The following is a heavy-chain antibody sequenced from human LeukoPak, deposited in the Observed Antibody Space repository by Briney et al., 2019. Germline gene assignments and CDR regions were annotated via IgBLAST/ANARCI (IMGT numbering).Heavy chain of an antibody. J-gene: IGHJ6*03. CDR2: IYSDNT. V-gene: IGHV3-53*01. Sequence: GGSLRLSCTVSGFTVSSNSMSWVRQAPGKGLEWVSFIYSDNTHYSDSVKGRFTISRDNSKNTLYLQMNSLRAEDTAVYYCARVPLLSSGSYYMPYYYSYMDVWGKGTTVTISS. CDR1: GFTVSSNS. D-gene: IGHD3-10*01. CDR3: ARVPLLSSGSYYMPYYYSYMDV.